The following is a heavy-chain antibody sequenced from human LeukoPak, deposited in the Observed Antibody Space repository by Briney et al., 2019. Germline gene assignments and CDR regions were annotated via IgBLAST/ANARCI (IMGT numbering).Heavy chain of an antibody. V-gene: IGHV1-69*05. Sequence: ASVKVSCKASGGTFSSYAISWVRQAPGQGLEWMGGIIPIFGTANYAQKFQGRVTITTDESTSTAYMELSSLRSEDTAVYYCASGGLGAMVHFDYWRQGTLVTVSS. J-gene: IGHJ4*02. CDR3: ASGGLGAMVHFDY. D-gene: IGHD5-18*01. CDR2: IIPIFGTA. CDR1: GGTFSSYA.